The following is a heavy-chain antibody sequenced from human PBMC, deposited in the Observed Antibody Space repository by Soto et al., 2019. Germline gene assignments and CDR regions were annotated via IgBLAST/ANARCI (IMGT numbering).Heavy chain of an antibody. D-gene: IGHD4-17*01. Sequence: GGSLRLSCAASGFTFSSYAMSWVRQAPGKGLEWVSAISGSGGSTYYADSVKGRFTISRDNSKNTLYLQINSLTAEDTAVYYCAKVLYGDYEGPCDYWGQGTLVTSPQ. J-gene: IGHJ4*02. CDR1: GFTFSSYA. CDR3: AKVLYGDYEGPCDY. V-gene: IGHV3-23*01. CDR2: ISGSGGST.